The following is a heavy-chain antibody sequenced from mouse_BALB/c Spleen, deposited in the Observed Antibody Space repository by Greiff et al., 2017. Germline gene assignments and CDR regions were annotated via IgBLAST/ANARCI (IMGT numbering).Heavy chain of an antibody. CDR3: ARWGYYDYEMFAY. CDR2: IDPENGNT. V-gene: IGHV14-1*02. Sequence: VQLQQSGAELVRPGALVKLSCKASGFNIKDYYMHWVKQRPEQGLEWIGWIDPENGNTIYDPKFQGKASITADTSSNTAYLQLSSLTSEDTAVYYCARWGYYDYEMFAYWGQGTLVTVSA. J-gene: IGHJ3*01. D-gene: IGHD2-4*01. CDR1: GFNIKDYY.